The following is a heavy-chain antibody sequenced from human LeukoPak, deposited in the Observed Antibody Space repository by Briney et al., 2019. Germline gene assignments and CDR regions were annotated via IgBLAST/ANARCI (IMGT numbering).Heavy chain of an antibody. Sequence: PSETLSLTCGVYGGSFSGYFWTWIRQSPGKGLEWIGEINDGGSSTYKSSLKRRVTMPLHTSENQFSLKLTSVTAADTAVYYCARGVYIAAAQYGYWGQGTLVTVSS. CDR1: GGSFSGYF. D-gene: IGHD6-13*01. CDR3: ARGVYIAAAQYGY. CDR2: INDGGSS. V-gene: IGHV4-34*01. J-gene: IGHJ4*02.